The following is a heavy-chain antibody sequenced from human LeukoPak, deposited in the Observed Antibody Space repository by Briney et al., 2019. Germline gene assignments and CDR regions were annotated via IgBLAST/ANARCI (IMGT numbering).Heavy chain of an antibody. CDR2: IIPVFGRT. Sequence: ASVKVSCKASGGTHSSYAITWVRQAPGQGLEWMGGIIPVFGRTNYAQKFQGRITITEDESISTVYMEISRLTSEDTAVYYCARGDRCRSTKCYADNWFDPWGQGTLVTVSS. J-gene: IGHJ5*02. V-gene: IGHV1-69*13. CDR3: ARGDRCRSTKCYADNWFDP. D-gene: IGHD2-2*01. CDR1: GGTHSSYA.